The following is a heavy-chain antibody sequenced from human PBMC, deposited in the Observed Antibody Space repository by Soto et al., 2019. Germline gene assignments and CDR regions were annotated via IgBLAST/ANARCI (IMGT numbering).Heavy chain of an antibody. Sequence: GGSLRLSCVVSVFPFGANAMSWVRQAPGKGLEWVSGLSNTGRRTSYADSVKGRFNISRDNSENTVYLQMNSLRVEDTAVYYCATEMGATQGPFDNWGQGTLVTAPQ. D-gene: IGHD1-26*01. CDR3: ATEMGATQGPFDN. V-gene: IGHV3-23*01. CDR2: LSNTGRRT. J-gene: IGHJ4*02. CDR1: VFPFGANA.